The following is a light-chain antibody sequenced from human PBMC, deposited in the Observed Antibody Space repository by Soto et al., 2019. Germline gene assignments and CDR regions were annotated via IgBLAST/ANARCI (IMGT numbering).Light chain of an antibody. CDR1: QSVSSY. CDR2: DAS. V-gene: IGKV3-11*01. CDR3: QQRSNWPPLT. Sequence: EIVLTQSPATLSVSPGERATLSCRASQSVSSYLAWYQQKPGQAPRLLIYDASNRATGIPARFSGSGSGTDFTLTITSLEPQDFAVYYCQQRSNWPPLTFGVGTKVEIK. J-gene: IGKJ4*01.